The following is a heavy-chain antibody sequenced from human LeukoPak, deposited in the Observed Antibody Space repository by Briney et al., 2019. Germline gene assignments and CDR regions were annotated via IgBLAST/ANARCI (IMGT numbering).Heavy chain of an antibody. CDR1: GFTFSNHI. D-gene: IGHD3/OR15-3a*01. V-gene: IGHV3-30*02. CDR3: ARDAYHSGDLDQ. J-gene: IGHJ4*02. CDR2: IRFDGTNR. Sequence: GGSLRLSCAASGFTFSNHIMHWVRQPPGKGLEWVSFIRFDGTNRHYVDSVKGRFTISRDNPNNMLYLQMNSLKFDDTAVYYCARDAYHSGDLDQWGEGTLVIVSS.